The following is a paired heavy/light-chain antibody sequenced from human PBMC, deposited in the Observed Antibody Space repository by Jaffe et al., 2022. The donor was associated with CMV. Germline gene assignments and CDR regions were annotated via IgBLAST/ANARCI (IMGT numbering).Light chain of an antibody. V-gene: IGLV2-14*03. CDR3: ASYTHINTLI. CDR1: SSDIGNSDY. CDR2: DVS. J-gene: IGLJ2*01. Sequence: QSALTQPASVSGSPGQSITISCTGTSSDIGNSDYVSWYRQHPGEAPKLLIYDVSRRPSGVSPRFSASKSGNTASLTISGLQSDDESHYYCASYTHINTLIIGAGTRLTVL.
Heavy chain of an antibody. Sequence: QEQLVESGGGMVQPGRSLRLSCAASGFNFRSYGMHWVRQAPGKGLEWVAVIWYEERNTYYADSVKGRFTIFRDNSKNTVSLQMNGLEVEDAGVYYCARERTGQYYYYYAMDVWGQGTTVTVSS. CDR3: ARERTGQYYYYYAMDV. D-gene: IGHD1-1*01. CDR1: GFNFRSYG. J-gene: IGHJ6*02. V-gene: IGHV3-33*01. CDR2: IWYEERNT.